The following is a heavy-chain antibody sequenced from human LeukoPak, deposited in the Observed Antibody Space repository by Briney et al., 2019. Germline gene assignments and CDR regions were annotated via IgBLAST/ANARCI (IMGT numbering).Heavy chain of an antibody. CDR3: ARDESNGAFDI. D-gene: IGHD2-8*01. V-gene: IGHV4-34*01. J-gene: IGHJ3*02. Sequence: PSETLSLTCAVYGGSFSGYYWSWIRQPPGKGLEWIGEINHSGSTNYNPSLKSRVTISVDTSQKHFSLKLTSVTAADTAVYYCARDESNGAFDIWGPGTMVTVSS. CDR2: INHSGST. CDR1: GGSFSGYY.